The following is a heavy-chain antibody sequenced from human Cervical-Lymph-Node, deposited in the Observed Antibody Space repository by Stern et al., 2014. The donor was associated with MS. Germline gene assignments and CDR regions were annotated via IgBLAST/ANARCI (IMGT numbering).Heavy chain of an antibody. V-gene: IGHV3-30*03. CDR3: ARDRTSVTAFDY. CDR1: GFTFSNYG. CDR2: ILYNCSLQ. J-gene: IGHJ4*02. D-gene: IGHD2-21*02. Sequence: VQLGESGGGVVQPGTSLRLSCVVSGFTFSNYGMHWVRQAPGKGLEWVAIILYNCSLQYYADSVKGRFTISRANSKTALYLEMNSLIPEDTAVCYCARDRTSVTAFDYWGQGTLVTVSS.